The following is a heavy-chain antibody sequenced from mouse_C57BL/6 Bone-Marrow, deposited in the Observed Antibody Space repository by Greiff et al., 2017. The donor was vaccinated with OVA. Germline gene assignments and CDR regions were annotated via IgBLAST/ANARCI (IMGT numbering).Heavy chain of an antibody. CDR2: IDPENGDT. J-gene: IGHJ4*01. CDR3: TFYYDAMDY. D-gene: IGHD2-1*01. V-gene: IGHV14-4*01. CDR1: GFNIKDDY. Sequence: EVQLQESGAELVRPGASVKLSCTASGFNIKDDYMHWVKQRPEQGLEWIGWIDPENGDTEYASKFQGKATITADTSSNTAYLQLSSLTSEDTAVYYCTFYYDAMDYWGQGTSVTVSS.